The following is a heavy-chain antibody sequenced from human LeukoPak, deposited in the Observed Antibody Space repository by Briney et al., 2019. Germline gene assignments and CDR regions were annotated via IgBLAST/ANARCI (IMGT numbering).Heavy chain of an antibody. J-gene: IGHJ3*02. CDR3: ARDPRIVGATLDAFDI. CDR2: IYYTGNT. CDR1: GGSIGGYY. Sequence: SETLSLTCTVSGGSIGGYYWNWIRQSPEKGLECIGYIYYTGNTDYNPSLKSRVTISVDTSKNQFSLKLSSVTAADTAVYYCARDPRIVGATLDAFDIWGQGTMVTVSS. D-gene: IGHD1-26*01. V-gene: IGHV4-59*01.